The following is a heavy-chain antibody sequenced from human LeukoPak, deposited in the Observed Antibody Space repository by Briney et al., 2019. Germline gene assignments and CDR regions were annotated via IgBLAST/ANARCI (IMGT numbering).Heavy chain of an antibody. Sequence: GGSLRLSCAASGFTVSSNYISWVRQAPGKGLEWVAVIWSDGSVKYYVDSVKGRFTVSRDNSKNTLYLQVNSLRAEDTALYYCARGGSSNVGFFDFWGQGTLVTVSS. CDR3: ARGGSSNVGFFDF. V-gene: IGHV3-33*08. J-gene: IGHJ4*02. CDR1: GFTVSSNY. CDR2: IWSDGSVK. D-gene: IGHD1-26*01.